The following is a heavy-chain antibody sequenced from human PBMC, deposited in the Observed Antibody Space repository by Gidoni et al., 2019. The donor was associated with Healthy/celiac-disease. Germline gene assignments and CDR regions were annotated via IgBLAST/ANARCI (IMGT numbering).Heavy chain of an antibody. Sequence: EVQLSESGGGLVQPGGSLRPSCAASGFTFSSYDMHGVRHATGNGLEWVSAIGTAGDPYYPGSVKGRFTISRENAKDSLYLQMNSLRAGDTAVYYCARMNDYGDFDYWGQGTLVTVSS. V-gene: IGHV3-13*05. CDR1: GFTFSSYD. CDR3: ARMNDYGDFDY. J-gene: IGHJ4*02. D-gene: IGHD4-17*01. CDR2: IGTAGDP.